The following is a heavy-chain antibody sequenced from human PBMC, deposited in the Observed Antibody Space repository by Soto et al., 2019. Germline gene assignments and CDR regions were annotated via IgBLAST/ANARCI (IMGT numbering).Heavy chain of an antibody. CDR3: ARVRLLWFGEAYFDY. CDR1: GYTFTSYD. CDR2: MNPNSGNT. Sequence: ASLKVSCKASGYTFTSYDINWVRRATGQGLEWMGWMNPNSGNTGYAQKFQGRVTMTRNTSISTAYMELSSLRSEDTAVYYCARVRLLWFGEAYFDYWGQGTLVTVSS. J-gene: IGHJ4*02. V-gene: IGHV1-8*01. D-gene: IGHD3-10*01.